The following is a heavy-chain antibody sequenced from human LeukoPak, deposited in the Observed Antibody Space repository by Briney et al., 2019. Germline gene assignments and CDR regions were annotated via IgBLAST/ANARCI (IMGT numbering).Heavy chain of an antibody. D-gene: IGHD3-3*01. CDR1: KFTFSHYG. J-gene: IGHJ4*02. V-gene: IGHV3-30*18. CDR3: VKEYHSRGFGAYFDY. CDR2: ISSDGSIK. Sequence: GGSLRLSCTASKFTFSHYGMQWVRQAPGKGLEWDAVISSDGSIKVYADSVKGRFTLSRDNSINTVDLQMNSLRAEDTAVYYCVKEYHSRGFGAYFDYWGQGTLVTVPS.